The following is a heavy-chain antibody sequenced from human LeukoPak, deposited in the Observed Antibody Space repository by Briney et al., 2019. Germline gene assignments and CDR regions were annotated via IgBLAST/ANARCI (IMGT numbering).Heavy chain of an antibody. CDR1: GFTFSSYA. Sequence: QPGRSLRLSCAASGFTFSSYAMHWVRQAPGKGLEWVAVISYDGSNKYYADSVKGRFTISRDNSKNTLYLQMNSLRAEDTAAYYCARSSWLANDAFDIWGQGTMVTVSS. D-gene: IGHD6-19*01. J-gene: IGHJ3*02. V-gene: IGHV3-30-3*01. CDR3: ARSSWLANDAFDI. CDR2: ISYDGSNK.